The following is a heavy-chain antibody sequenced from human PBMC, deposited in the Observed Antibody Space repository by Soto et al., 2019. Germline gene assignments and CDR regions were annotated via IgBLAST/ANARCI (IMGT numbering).Heavy chain of an antibody. D-gene: IGHD1-1*01. CDR1: GGSISSSSYY. CDR3: ATITRAYYMDV. V-gene: IGHV4-39*01. CDR2: IYYSGSS. Sequence: QLQLQESGPGLVKPSETLSLTCSVSGGSISSSSYYWGWIRQPPGKGLEWIGSIYYSGSSYYNPSLKGRVTLPVDTSENKFFLRLFSVTAAVTAVYDFATITRAYYMDVWGKGTKV. J-gene: IGHJ6*03.